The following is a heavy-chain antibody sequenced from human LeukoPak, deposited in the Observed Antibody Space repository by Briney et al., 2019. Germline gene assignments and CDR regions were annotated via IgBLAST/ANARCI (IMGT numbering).Heavy chain of an antibody. CDR2: IKQDGSEK. D-gene: IGHD2-15*01. J-gene: IGHJ4*02. CDR1: GFTFSNYW. V-gene: IGHV3-7*03. CDR3: ARDHGPYCSGGSCYFGGFFEY. Sequence: GGSLRLSCAASGFTFSNYWMSWVRQAPGKGLEWVANIKQDGSEKYYVDSVKGRFTISRDNAKNSLYLQMNSLRAEDTAVYYCARDHGPYCSGGSCYFGGFFEYWGQGTLGTDSS.